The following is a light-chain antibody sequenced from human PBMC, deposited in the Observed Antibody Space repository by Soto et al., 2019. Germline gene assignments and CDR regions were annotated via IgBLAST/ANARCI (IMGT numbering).Light chain of an antibody. CDR1: SSEVGAYNY. V-gene: IGLV2-8*01. J-gene: IGLJ1*01. CDR3: CSYADNNDYV. Sequence: QSALTQPPSASGSRGPSVTISCTGTSSEVGAYNYVSWYQQHPGKAPKLMIYEVTRRPSGVPDRFSGSKSGNTASLNVSGLQAEDEADYYCCSYADNNDYVFGTGTHLTVL. CDR2: EVT.